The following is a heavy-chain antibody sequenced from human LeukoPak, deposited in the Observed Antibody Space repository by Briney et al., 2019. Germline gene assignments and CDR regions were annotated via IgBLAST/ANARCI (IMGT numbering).Heavy chain of an antibody. CDR2: INHSGST. CDR1: GGSFSGYY. D-gene: IGHD3-22*01. V-gene: IGHV4-34*01. CDR3: VTYYYGSSAPKRNY. J-gene: IGHJ4*02. Sequence: SETLPLTCAVYGGSFSGYYWSWIRQPPGKGLEWIGEINHSGSTNYNPSLKSRVTISGDTSKKQFSLKLSSVTAADTAVYYCVTYYYGSSAPKRNYWGQGILVTVSS.